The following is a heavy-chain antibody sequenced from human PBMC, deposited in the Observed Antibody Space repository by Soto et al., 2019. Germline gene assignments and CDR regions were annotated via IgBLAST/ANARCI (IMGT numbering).Heavy chain of an antibody. CDR3: TRDQPITP. CDR1: GFTFVDYA. V-gene: IGHV3-49*04. D-gene: IGHD3-10*01. Sequence: RRLSFTASGFTFVDYATSWVRQAPGKGLEWVGFIRSKGSGGTSEYAAPVKGRFTFSRDDSKSIAYLQMNSLKIEDTAVYYCTRDQPITPWGQGTMVTVSS. CDR2: IRSKGSGGTS. J-gene: IGHJ3*01.